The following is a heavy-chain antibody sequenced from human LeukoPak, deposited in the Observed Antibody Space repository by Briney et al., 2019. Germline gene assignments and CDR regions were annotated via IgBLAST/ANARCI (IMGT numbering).Heavy chain of an antibody. CDR2: XSSSSSYI. J-gene: IGHJ4*02. D-gene: IGHD5-18*01. CDR3: AREYSYGSLYYFDY. V-gene: IGHV3-21*01. Sequence: CAASGFTFSSYSMNWVRQAPGRGLEWVSAXSSSSSYIYYADSVKGRFTISRDNAKNSLYLQMNSLRAEDTAVYYCAREYSYGSLYYFDYWGQGTLVTVSS. CDR1: GFTFSSYS.